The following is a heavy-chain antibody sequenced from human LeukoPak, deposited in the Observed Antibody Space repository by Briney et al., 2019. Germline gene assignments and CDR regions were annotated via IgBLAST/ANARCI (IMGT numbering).Heavy chain of an antibody. V-gene: IGHV4-59*01. J-gene: IGHJ4*02. CDR1: GGSISSYY. CDR2: IYDRGST. CDR3: ARGRTFDN. Sequence: SETLSLTYTVSGGSISSYYWSWLPQSPAKGLEWIVNIYDRGSTKYNPFLKSRVTISVDTSKNQFSLRLTSVTAADTAVYYCARGRTFDNWGQGTLVSVSS.